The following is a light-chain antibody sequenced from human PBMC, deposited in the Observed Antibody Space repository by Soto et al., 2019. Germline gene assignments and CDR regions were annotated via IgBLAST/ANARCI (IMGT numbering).Light chain of an antibody. CDR3: CSYAGSSTLV. Sequence: QSALTQPASVSGSPGQSITISCTGTSSDVGSYNLVSWYQQHPGKAPKVMIYEGSKRPSGVSNRFSGSKSGNTASLTISGLQAEDEADYYCCSYAGSSTLVFGGGTKLIVL. J-gene: IGLJ2*01. CDR1: SSDVGSYNL. V-gene: IGLV2-23*01. CDR2: EGS.